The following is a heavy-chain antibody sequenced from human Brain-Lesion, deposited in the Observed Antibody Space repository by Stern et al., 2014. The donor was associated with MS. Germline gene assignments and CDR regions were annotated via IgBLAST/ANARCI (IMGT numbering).Heavy chain of an antibody. CDR2: IYYSGFT. J-gene: IGHJ4*02. D-gene: IGHD1-26*01. CDR1: GGSISSSTYY. V-gene: IGHV4-39*01. CDR3: ARHDSVPRPSQLYSARDRGPGYFDY. Sequence: QVQLVESGPGLVKPSETLSLTCTVSGGSISSSTYYWAWIRQPPGKGLEWIGNIYYSGFTYYNPSLKSRVTISVEISKNQFSLKLSSVTAADTAIYYCARHDSVPRPSQLYSARDRGPGYFDYWGQGTLVTVSS.